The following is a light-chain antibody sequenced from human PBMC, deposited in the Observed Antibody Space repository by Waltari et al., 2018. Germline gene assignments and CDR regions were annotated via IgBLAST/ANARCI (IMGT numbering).Light chain of an antibody. CDR3: QQRYKWPLT. CDR2: DSS. CDR1: QSVSTY. V-gene: IGKV3-11*01. J-gene: IGKJ4*01. Sequence: CRARQSVSTYLAWYQQRPGQPPRLLIYDSSSRATGIPARFSGSGSETDFTLTISSLEPEDFAVYYCQQRYKWPLTFGGGSKVEI.